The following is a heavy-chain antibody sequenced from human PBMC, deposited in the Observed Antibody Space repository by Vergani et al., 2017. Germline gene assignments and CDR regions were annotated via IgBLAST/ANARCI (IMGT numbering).Heavy chain of an antibody. CDR2: IYGSGTT. V-gene: IGHV4-34*11. J-gene: IGHJ4*02. D-gene: IGHD3-22*01. CDR1: GGSFSGYY. CDR3: AREPHYYDATGYNYHV. Sequence: QVQLQQWGAGLLKPSETLSLTCAVYGGSFSGYYWGWIRQPPGEGLEWIGRIYGSGTTNYNPSLRSRVTISVDTSKNQFSLHLSSVTAADTAVYFCAREPHYYDATGYNYHVWGQGTLVIVSS.